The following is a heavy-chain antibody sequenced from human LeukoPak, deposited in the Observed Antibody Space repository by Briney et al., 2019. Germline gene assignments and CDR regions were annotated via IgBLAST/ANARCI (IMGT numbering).Heavy chain of an antibody. Sequence: GGSLRLSCAASGFNFSATYMTWIRQAPGKGLEWVSYISNRGIIINYADSVKGRFTVSRDDAKSSLYLHMNNLRTEDTALYYCASGGDYVGIAATFRYWGQGSLVTVSS. V-gene: IGHV3-11*01. CDR3: ASGGDYVGIAATFRY. CDR2: ISNRGIII. CDR1: GFNFSATY. J-gene: IGHJ4*02. D-gene: IGHD4-23*01.